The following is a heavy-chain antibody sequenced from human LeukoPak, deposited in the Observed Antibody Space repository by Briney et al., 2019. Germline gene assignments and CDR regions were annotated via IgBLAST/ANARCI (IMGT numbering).Heavy chain of an antibody. CDR2: IYYSGNT. V-gene: IGHV4-39*07. Sequence: SETLSLTCTVSGDSISTSNSYWGWIRQPPGKGLEWIGSIYYSGNTYYNASLKSRVTISVDTSKNQFSLKLSSVTAADTAVYYCSAYYYDSSGYYLDYWGQGTLVTVSS. CDR3: SAYYYDSSGYYLDY. CDR1: GDSISTSNSY. D-gene: IGHD3-22*01. J-gene: IGHJ4*02.